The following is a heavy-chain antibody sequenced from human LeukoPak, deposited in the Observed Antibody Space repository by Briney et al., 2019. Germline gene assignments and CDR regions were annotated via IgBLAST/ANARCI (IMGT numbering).Heavy chain of an antibody. V-gene: IGHV1-24*01. Sequence: ASGKVSCKVSGYTLTELSMHWVRQAPGKGLEWMGGFDPEDDEIIYAQRFQGRVTMTEDASTDTAHMELRSLRSEDTAVYYCATETGNFYFYSWGQGTLVTVSS. CDR3: ATETGNFYFYS. CDR2: FDPEDDEI. J-gene: IGHJ4*02. CDR1: GYTLTELS. D-gene: IGHD1-7*01.